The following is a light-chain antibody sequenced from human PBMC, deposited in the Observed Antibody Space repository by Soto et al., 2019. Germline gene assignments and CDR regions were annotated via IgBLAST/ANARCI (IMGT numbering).Light chain of an antibody. Sequence: DIQMTQSPSTLSASVGDRVTITCRASQSISTWLAWYQQKPANAPKLLIFDASNLESGVPSRFSGSGSGTEFTLTIDSLQPVDFATYYCQQYNSDSRTFGQGTELDIK. V-gene: IGKV1-5*01. CDR1: QSISTW. CDR2: DAS. J-gene: IGKJ1*01. CDR3: QQYNSDSRT.